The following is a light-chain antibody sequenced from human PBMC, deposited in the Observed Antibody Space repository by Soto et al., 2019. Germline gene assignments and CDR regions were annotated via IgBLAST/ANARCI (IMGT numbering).Light chain of an antibody. V-gene: IGKV3-15*01. CDR2: SAS. J-gene: IGKJ1*01. Sequence: EIVLTQSPAIMSVSPGERATLSCRASQTVSRNLAWYQQKPGQPPRLLIYSASTRATDIPSGFSGSGSGTELTLTISSLQPEDAGVYYCQQYHDWPRTFGQGTKVDIK. CDR3: QQYHDWPRT. CDR1: QTVSRN.